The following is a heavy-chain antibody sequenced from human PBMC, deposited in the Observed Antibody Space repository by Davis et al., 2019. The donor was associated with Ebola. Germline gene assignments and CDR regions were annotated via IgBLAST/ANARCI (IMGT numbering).Heavy chain of an antibody. Sequence: GESLKIPCAASGFTFSSYAMSWVRQAPGKGLEWVSAISGSGGSTYYADSVKGRFTISRDNAKNSLYLQMNSLRAEDTAVYYCARGFIAARHYYYGMDVWGQGTTVTVSS. J-gene: IGHJ6*02. CDR3: ARGFIAARHYYYGMDV. V-gene: IGHV3-23*01. CDR1: GFTFSSYA. CDR2: ISGSGGST. D-gene: IGHD6-6*01.